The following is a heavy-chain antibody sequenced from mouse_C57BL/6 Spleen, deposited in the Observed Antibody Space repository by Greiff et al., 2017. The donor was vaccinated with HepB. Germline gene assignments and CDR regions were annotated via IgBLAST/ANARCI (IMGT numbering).Heavy chain of an antibody. D-gene: IGHD2-1*01. Sequence: QVQLQQPGAELVKPGASVKMSCKASGYTFTSYWITWVKQRPGQGLEWIGDIYPGSGSTNYNEKFKSKATLTVDTSSSTAYMQLSSLTSEDSAVYDCARKETSLPIPMDYWGQGTSVTVSS. CDR1: GYTFTSYW. CDR3: ARKETSLPIPMDY. J-gene: IGHJ4*01. V-gene: IGHV1-55*01. CDR2: IYPGSGST.